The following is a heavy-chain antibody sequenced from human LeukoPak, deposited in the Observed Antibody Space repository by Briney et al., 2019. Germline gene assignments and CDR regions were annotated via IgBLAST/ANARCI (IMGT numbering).Heavy chain of an antibody. CDR2: GSDNGGT. D-gene: IGHD1-26*01. CDR3: ARNGQSGFSFDP. J-gene: IGHJ5*02. V-gene: IGHV4-34*01. Sequence: PSETLSLTCAVYGASLNGHYWSWIRQSPGKGLEWIGEGSDNGGTKFNPSLKSRATISADTSKNQFSLKLSSVTAADTAVYHCARNGQSGFSFDPWGQGTLVTVSS. CDR1: GASLNGHY.